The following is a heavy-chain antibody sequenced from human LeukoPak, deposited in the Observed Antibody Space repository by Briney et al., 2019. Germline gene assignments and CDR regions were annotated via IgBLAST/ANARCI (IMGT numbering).Heavy chain of an antibody. CDR2: IWYDGSNK. D-gene: IGHD2-15*01. CDR1: GFTFSSYG. Sequence: GGSLRLSCAASGFTFSSYGMHCVRQAPGKGLEWVAVIWYDGSNKYYADSVKGRFTISRDNSKNTLYLQMNSLRAEDTAVYYCARAITRYCSGGSCYLIDYWGQGTLVTVSS. V-gene: IGHV3-33*01. J-gene: IGHJ4*02. CDR3: ARAITRYCSGGSCYLIDY.